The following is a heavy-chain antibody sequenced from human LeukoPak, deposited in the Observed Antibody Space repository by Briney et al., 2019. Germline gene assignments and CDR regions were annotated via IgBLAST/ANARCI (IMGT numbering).Heavy chain of an antibody. CDR2: IYTSGST. J-gene: IGHJ3*02. V-gene: IGHV4-4*07. Sequence: SETLSLTCTVSGGSISSYYWSWIRRPAGKGLQWIGRIYTSGSTNYNPSLKSRVTMSVDTSKNQFSLKLSSVTAADTAVYYCARRRGAHTANALDIWGQGTMVTVSS. D-gene: IGHD3-10*01. CDR1: GGSISSYY. CDR3: ARRRGAHTANALDI.